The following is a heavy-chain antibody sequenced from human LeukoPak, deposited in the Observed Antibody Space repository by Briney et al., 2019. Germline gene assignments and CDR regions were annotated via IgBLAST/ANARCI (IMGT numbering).Heavy chain of an antibody. D-gene: IGHD5-12*01. J-gene: IGHJ4*02. CDR3: ARDQKGSGYDYGY. Sequence: ASVKVSCKASGGTFSSYAISWVRQAPGQGLEWMGIINPSGGSTSYAQKFQGRVTMTRDMSTSTVYMELSSLRSEDTAVYYCARDQKGSGYDYGYWGQGTLVTVSS. CDR1: GGTFSSYA. V-gene: IGHV1-46*01. CDR2: INPSGGST.